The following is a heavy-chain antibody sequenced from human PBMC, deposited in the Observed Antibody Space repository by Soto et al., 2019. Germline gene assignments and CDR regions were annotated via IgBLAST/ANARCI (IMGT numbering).Heavy chain of an antibody. CDR3: ATGYCISTSCPRYYYGMDV. CDR2: FDPEDGET. Sequence: ASVKVSCKASDYTFSSYGIIWVRQAPGKGLEWMGGFDPEDGETIYAQKFQGRVTMTEDTSTDTAYMELSSLRSEDTAVYYCATGYCISTSCPRYYYGMDVWGQGTTVTVSS. J-gene: IGHJ6*02. V-gene: IGHV1-24*01. D-gene: IGHD2-2*01. CDR1: DYTFSSYG.